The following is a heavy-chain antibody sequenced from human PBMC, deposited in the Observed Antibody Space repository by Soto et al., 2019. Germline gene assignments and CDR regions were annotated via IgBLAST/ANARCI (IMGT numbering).Heavy chain of an antibody. CDR1: GFIFSNYA. CDR2: LSYDGRNE. CDR3: ARDRRPRQTLYGMVTGDHSYYGMDV. Sequence: GGSLRLSCGVSGFIFSNYAMHWVRQAPGKGLEWLAVLSYDGRNENYLDSVKGRFTISRDNVNNTLYLQMNSLRPEDTAVYHCARDRRPRQTLYGMVTGDHSYYGMDVWGQGTTVTVSS. V-gene: IGHV3-30*03. D-gene: IGHD2-21*02. J-gene: IGHJ6*02.